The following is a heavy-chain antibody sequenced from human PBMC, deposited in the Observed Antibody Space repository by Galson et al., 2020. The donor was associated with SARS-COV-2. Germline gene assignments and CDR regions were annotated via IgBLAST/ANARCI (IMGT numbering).Heavy chain of an antibody. D-gene: IGHD1-26*01. CDR2: FDPEDGET. V-gene: IGHV1-24*01. CDR1: GYTLTELS. Sequence: ASVKVSCKVSGYTLTELSMHWVRQAPGKGLEWMGGFDPEDGETIYAQKFQGRDTMTEDTSTDTAYMELSSLRSEDTAVYYCATGPPVGWRYWFDPWGQGTLVTVSS. J-gene: IGHJ5*02. CDR3: ATGPPVGWRYWFDP.